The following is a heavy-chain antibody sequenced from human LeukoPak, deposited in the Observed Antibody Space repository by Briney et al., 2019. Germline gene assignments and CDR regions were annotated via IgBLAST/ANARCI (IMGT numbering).Heavy chain of an antibody. CDR2: ISNDGTRQ. Sequence: GGSLRLSCAASGFPFSTFAMYWVRQAPGKGLEWVAAISNDGTRQHYTESVKGRFTVSRDNSKSTLHLQMDSLRIDDAALYYCARSGYGSSSYFDYWGQGTLVTVSS. J-gene: IGHJ4*02. CDR1: GFPFSTFA. V-gene: IGHV3-30*04. D-gene: IGHD6-6*01. CDR3: ARSGYGSSSYFDY.